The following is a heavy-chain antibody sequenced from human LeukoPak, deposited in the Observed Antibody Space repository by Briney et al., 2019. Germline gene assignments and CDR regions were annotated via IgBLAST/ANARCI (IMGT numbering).Heavy chain of an antibody. CDR1: GGSFSGYY. Sequence: AETLSLTCAVYGGSFSGYYWSWIRQPPGKGLEWIGEINHSGSTNYNPSLKSRVTISVDTSKNQFSLKLSSVTAADTAVYYCARALCCSGGSCLDVWGQGTTVTVSS. D-gene: IGHD2-15*01. J-gene: IGHJ6*02. CDR3: ARALCCSGGSCLDV. V-gene: IGHV4-34*01. CDR2: INHSGST.